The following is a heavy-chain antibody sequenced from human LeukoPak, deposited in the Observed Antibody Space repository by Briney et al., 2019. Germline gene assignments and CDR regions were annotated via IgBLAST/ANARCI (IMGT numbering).Heavy chain of an antibody. V-gene: IGHV3-7*01. D-gene: IGHD6-13*01. Sequence: PGGSLRLSCAASGVTFRRLWMGWVRQAPGKGLEWVANINEDSSEKYYLDSVKGRFTISRDNAENSLFLQMTSLSAEDTAVYYCVRGGSDSSRYWVYWGQGTLVTVSS. CDR3: VRGGSDSSRYWVY. CDR2: INEDSSEK. J-gene: IGHJ4*02. CDR1: GVTFRRLW.